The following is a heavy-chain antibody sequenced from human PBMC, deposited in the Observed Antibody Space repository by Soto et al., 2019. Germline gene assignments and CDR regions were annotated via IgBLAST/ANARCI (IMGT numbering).Heavy chain of an antibody. Sequence: SETLSLTCTVSGGSILNGGHYWTWIRQHPGKGLEWIGRIFFSGNTHYNPALKSRLTFSLDTAKNQFSLKLTSVTAADTAIYYCARDNYGGMLEFWGPGNLVNVSS. J-gene: IGHJ4*02. CDR1: GGSILNGGHY. V-gene: IGHV4-31*03. CDR3: ARDNYGGMLEF. CDR2: IFFSGNT. D-gene: IGHD4-17*01.